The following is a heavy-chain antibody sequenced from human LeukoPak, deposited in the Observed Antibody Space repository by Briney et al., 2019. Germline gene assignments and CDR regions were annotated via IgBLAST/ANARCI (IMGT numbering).Heavy chain of an antibody. V-gene: IGHV3-64*01. CDR2: ISSNGGST. J-gene: IGHJ4*02. D-gene: IGHD3-16*02. CDR3: ASSLSLWANYRCH. Sequence: GGPLRLSCAASGFTFSSYAMHWVRQAPGKGLEYVSAISSNGGSTYYANSVKGRFTISRDNSKNTLYLQMGSLRAEDTAVYYCASSLSLWANYRCHWGRGTLVTVSS. CDR1: GFTFSSYA.